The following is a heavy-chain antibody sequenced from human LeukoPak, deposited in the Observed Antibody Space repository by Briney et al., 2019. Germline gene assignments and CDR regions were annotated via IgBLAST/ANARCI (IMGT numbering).Heavy chain of an antibody. D-gene: IGHD2-2*02. Sequence: ASVKVSCKASGYTFTSYGISWVRQAPGQGLERMGWISAYNGNTNYAQKLQGGVTMTTDTSTSTAYMELRSLRSDDTAVYYCARDCSSTSCYTTIDYWGQGTLVTVSS. CDR1: GYTFTSYG. V-gene: IGHV1-18*01. CDR2: ISAYNGNT. J-gene: IGHJ4*02. CDR3: ARDCSSTSCYTTIDY.